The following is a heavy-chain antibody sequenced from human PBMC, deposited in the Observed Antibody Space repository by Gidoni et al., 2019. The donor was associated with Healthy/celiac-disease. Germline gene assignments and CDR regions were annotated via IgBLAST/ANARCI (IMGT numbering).Heavy chain of an antibody. V-gene: IGHV3-21*01. Sequence: EVQLVESGGGLVKPGGSLSLSCAASGFTFRSYSMNWVRQAPGKGLECVSSISSSSSYIYYADSVKGRFTISRDNAKNSLYLQMNSLRAEDTAVYYCARGGHYYDSSGYQVDYWGQGTLVTVSS. CDR2: ISSSSSYI. D-gene: IGHD3-22*01. CDR3: ARGGHYYDSSGYQVDY. CDR1: GFTFRSYS. J-gene: IGHJ4*02.